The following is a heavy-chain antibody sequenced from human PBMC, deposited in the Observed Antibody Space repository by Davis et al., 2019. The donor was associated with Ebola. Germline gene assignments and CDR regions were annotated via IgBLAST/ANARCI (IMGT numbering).Heavy chain of an antibody. CDR2: IYSSGST. Sequence: PETLSLTCTVSGGSISSSSYYWGWLRQPPGKGLEWIGNIYSSGSTYYSPSLQSRVTISVDTSKNQFSLKLSSVIAADTAVYYCARRGRAMDVWGQGTTVTVSS. D-gene: IGHD6-13*01. CDR3: ARRGRAMDV. CDR1: GGSISSSSYY. J-gene: IGHJ6*02. V-gene: IGHV4-39*01.